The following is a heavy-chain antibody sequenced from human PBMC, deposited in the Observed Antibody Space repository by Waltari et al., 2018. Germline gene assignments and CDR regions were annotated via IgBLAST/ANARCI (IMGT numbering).Heavy chain of an antibody. V-gene: IGHV1-46*01. D-gene: IGHD3-22*01. CDR1: GYDRSGYY. Sequence: QVQLVQSGAEVKQPGASMKVSCKASGYDRSGYYTHWVRQAPGQGLQWMGLIRPSGDSTNYAQKFRGRVSMTRDTSTNTVYMELGSLTSEDTAVYYCAREKKGGYFDYWGQGTPVTVSS. J-gene: IGHJ4*02. CDR3: AREKKGGYFDY. CDR2: IRPSGDST.